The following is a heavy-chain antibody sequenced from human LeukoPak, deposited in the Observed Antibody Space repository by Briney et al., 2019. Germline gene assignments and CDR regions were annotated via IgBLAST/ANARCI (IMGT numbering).Heavy chain of an antibody. CDR2: IYYSGST. D-gene: IGHD3-22*01. J-gene: IGHJ4*02. V-gene: IGHV4-39*07. Sequence: PSETLSLTCTVSGGSISSSSYYWGWIRQPPGKGLEWIGSIYYSGSTYYNPSLKSRVTISVDTSKNQFSLKVHSVTAADTAVYYCARGGYYFDYWGQGTLVTVSS. CDR3: ARGGYYFDY. CDR1: GGSISSSSYY.